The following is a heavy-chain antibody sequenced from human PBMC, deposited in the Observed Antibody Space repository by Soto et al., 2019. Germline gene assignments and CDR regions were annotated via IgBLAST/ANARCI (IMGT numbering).Heavy chain of an antibody. CDR1: GYSFTRYW. J-gene: IGHJ3*02. D-gene: IGHD2-2*01. V-gene: IGHV5-51*01. CDR3: ARRYCSTTSCPDDGFDI. Sequence: PGESLKISCKGSGYSFTRYWIVWARQMPGKGLEWMGIIYPGDSDTTYSPSFQGQVTISADKSISTTYLQWSSLKASDTAMYYCARRYCSTTSCPDDGFDIWGQGTMVTVSS. CDR2: IYPGDSDT.